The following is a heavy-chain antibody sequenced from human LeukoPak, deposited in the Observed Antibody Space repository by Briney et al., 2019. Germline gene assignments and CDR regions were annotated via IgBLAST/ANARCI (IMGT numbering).Heavy chain of an antibody. D-gene: IGHD5-24*01. V-gene: IGHV3-23*01. CDR2: ISGSGGST. Sequence: PGGSLRLSCAASGFTFRNYVIHWVRQAPGKGLEWVSAISGSGGSTYYADSVKGRFTISRDNSKNTLYLQMNSLRAEDTAVYYCAKSSGYNGFRFAYWGQGTLVTVSS. CDR3: AKSSGYNGFRFAY. CDR1: GFTFRNYV. J-gene: IGHJ4*02.